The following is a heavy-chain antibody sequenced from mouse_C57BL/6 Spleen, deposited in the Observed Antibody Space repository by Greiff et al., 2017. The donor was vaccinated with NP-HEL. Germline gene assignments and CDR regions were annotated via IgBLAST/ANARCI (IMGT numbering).Heavy chain of an antibody. Sequence: DVHLVESGGGLVKPGGSLKLSCAASGFTFSDYGMHWVRQAPEKGLEWVAYISSGSSTISYADTVKGRFTISSDNAKNTLLLQMTRLRAEYTAMYYCARTGSYYFDYWGQGTTLTVAS. D-gene: IGHD4-1*01. J-gene: IGHJ2*01. CDR2: ISSGSSTI. CDR1: GFTFSDYG. CDR3: ARTGSYYFDY. V-gene: IGHV5-17*01.